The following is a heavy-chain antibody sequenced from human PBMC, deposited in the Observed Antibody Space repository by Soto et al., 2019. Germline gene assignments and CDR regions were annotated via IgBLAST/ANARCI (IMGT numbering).Heavy chain of an antibody. CDR3: ARDVYSSGWYLTAPFDY. V-gene: IGHV1-18*01. J-gene: IGHJ4*02. D-gene: IGHD6-19*01. CDR2: ISAYNGNT. CDR1: GYTFTSYG. Sequence: SVKVSCKASGYTFTSYGISWVRQAPGQGLEWMGWISAYNGNTNYAQKLQGRVTMTTDTSTSTAYMELRSLRSDDTAVYYCARDVYSSGWYLTAPFDYWGQGTLVTVSS.